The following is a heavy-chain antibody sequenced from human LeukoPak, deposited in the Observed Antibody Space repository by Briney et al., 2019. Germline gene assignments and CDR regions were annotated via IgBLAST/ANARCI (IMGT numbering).Heavy chain of an antibody. D-gene: IGHD3-3*01. V-gene: IGHV3-11*05. Sequence: KPGGSLRLACAASGFMLKDHYMSWLRQAPGKGPEWVSYINHIGTQTDYADSVKGRFTISRDNPNNLVYLQMNNLRVEDTAVYYCARARFTTFVYYWGQGTLVTVSS. CDR3: ARARFTTFVYY. CDR2: INHIGTQT. CDR1: GFMLKDHY. J-gene: IGHJ4*02.